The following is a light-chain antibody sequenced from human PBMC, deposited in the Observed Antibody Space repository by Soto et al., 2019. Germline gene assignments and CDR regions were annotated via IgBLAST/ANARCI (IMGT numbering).Light chain of an antibody. CDR3: CSYAGSWL. CDR1: SSDVGSYNL. Sequence: QSALTQPASVSGSPGQSITISCTGTSSDVGSYNLVSWYQQHPGKAPKVMIYEGSKRPSGVSNRFSGSKSGNTASLTISGLQAEDEADYYCCSYAGSWLFGGGTKLTVL. J-gene: IGLJ3*02. V-gene: IGLV2-23*01. CDR2: EGS.